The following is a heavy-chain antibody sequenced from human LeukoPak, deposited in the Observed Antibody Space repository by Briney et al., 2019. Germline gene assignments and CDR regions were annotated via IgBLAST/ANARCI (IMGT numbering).Heavy chain of an antibody. CDR1: GYPFSSYE. J-gene: IGHJ4*02. V-gene: IGHV1-18*01. Sequence: ASVKVSCKTSGYPFSSYEITWVRQAPGQGLEWMGWISAYNGNTNYAQKLQGRVTMTTDTSTSTAYMELRSLRSDDTAVYYCARLPPPKRGYSYGPPYDYWGQGTLVTVSS. CDR2: ISAYNGNT. CDR3: ARLPPPKRGYSYGPPYDY. D-gene: IGHD5-18*01.